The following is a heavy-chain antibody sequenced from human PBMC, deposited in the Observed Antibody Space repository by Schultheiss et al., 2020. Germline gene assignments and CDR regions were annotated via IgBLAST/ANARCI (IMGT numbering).Heavy chain of an antibody. D-gene: IGHD2-2*01. CDR1: GFTFGTYC. Sequence: GGSLRLSCAASGFTFGTYCMNWVRLAPGKGLMWVSQIDHHGSATTYADSVKGRFTISRDNAKNTLYLQMSSLRADDTAVYYCARGYCSTTTCLLGMDVWGQGTTVTVSS. J-gene: IGHJ6*02. CDR2: IDHHGSAT. V-gene: IGHV3-74*01. CDR3: ARGYCSTTTCLLGMDV.